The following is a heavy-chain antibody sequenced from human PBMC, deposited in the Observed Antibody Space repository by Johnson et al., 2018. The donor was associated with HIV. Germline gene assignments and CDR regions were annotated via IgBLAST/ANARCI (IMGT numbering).Heavy chain of an antibody. CDR1: GFIISGYA. Sequence: QVQLVESGGGVVQPGRSLRLSCAASGFIISGYAMHWVRQAPGKGLEWVAVISYDGSNKYYAASVKDRFAIPSDNSKNTLYLQMNSLRDEDTAVSNCARDPSREEWLLGAFDIWGQGTTVTVSP. J-gene: IGHJ3*02. CDR2: ISYDGSNK. V-gene: IGHV3-30*09. CDR3: ARDPSREEWLLGAFDI. D-gene: IGHD3-3*01.